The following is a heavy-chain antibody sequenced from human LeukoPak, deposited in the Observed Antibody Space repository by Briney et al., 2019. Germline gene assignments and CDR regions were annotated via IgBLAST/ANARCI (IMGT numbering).Heavy chain of an antibody. V-gene: IGHV5-10-1*01. J-gene: IGHJ4*02. CDR3: ARHLYSTGWYYFDY. CDR1: GYSFTSYW. CDR2: IDPSDSLT. Sequence: GESLKISCKGSGYSFTSYWITWVRQMPGKGLEWMGRIDPSDSLTDYSPSFQGHVTISTDKFISTAYLQWSSLKASDTAMYYCARHLYSTGWYYFDYWGQGTQVTVSS. D-gene: IGHD6-19*01.